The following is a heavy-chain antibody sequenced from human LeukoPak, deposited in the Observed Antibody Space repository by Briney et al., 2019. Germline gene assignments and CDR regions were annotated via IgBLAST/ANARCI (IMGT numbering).Heavy chain of an antibody. CDR2: ISSSGSTT. CDR1: GFTFSDYY. V-gene: IGHV3-11*01. Sequence: GSLRLSCAASGFTFSDYYMSWIRQAPGKGLEWVSYISSSGSTTYYADSVKGRFTISRDNSKNTLYLQMNSLRAEDTAVYYCAKAGVDTAMVTNFDYYYMDVWGKGTTVTVSS. D-gene: IGHD5-18*01. CDR3: AKAGVDTAMVTNFDYYYMDV. J-gene: IGHJ6*03.